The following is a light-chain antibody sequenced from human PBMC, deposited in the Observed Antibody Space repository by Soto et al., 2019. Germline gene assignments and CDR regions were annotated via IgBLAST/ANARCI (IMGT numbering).Light chain of an antibody. CDR1: SSDVGGYNF. J-gene: IGLJ1*01. CDR3: SSYAATVYV. Sequence: QSALTQPPSASGSPGQSVTISCTGTSSDVGGYNFVSWFQQHPGKVPKLIMYEVSKRPSGVPDRFSGSKSGNTASLTVSGIQADDEADYYCSSYAATVYVFRTGTKLTVL. CDR2: EVS. V-gene: IGLV2-8*01.